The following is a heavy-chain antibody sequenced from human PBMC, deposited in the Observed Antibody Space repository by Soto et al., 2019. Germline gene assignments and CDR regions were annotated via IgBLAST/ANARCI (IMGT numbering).Heavy chain of an antibody. D-gene: IGHD4-17*01. V-gene: IGHV3-21*01. CDR3: ARKGYGDYGPMDV. J-gene: IGHJ6*02. Sequence: EVQLVESGGGLVKPGGSPRLSCAASGFSFSNYNMNWVRQAPGKGLEWVSSISSSSSYRYYADSVKGRFTISRDNAKNSLYLQMTSLRAEDTAVFYCARKGYGDYGPMDVWGQGTTVTVSS. CDR2: ISSSSSYR. CDR1: GFSFSNYN.